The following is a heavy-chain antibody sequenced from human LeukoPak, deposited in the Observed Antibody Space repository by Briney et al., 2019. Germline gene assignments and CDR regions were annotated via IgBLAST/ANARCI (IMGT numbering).Heavy chain of an antibody. CDR1: GYTFTGYY. J-gene: IGHJ1*01. CDR2: INPNSGGT. V-gene: IGHV1-2*02. CDR3: ASFGPRIAVAGTFRYFQH. Sequence: ASVKVSCKASGYTFTGYYMHWVRQAPGQGLEWMGWINPNSGGTNYAQKFQGRVTITRDTSASTAYMELSSLRSEDTAVYYCASFGPRIAVAGTFRYFQHWGQGTLVTVSS. D-gene: IGHD6-19*01.